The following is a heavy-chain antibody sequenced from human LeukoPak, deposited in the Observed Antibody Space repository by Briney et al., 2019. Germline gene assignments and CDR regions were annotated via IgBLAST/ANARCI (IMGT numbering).Heavy chain of an antibody. V-gene: IGHV3-11*01. CDR2: ISSSGSTR. J-gene: IGHJ6*02. Sequence: GGSPRLSCAASGFTLSDYYMSWFRQAPGKGLEWVSYISSSGSTRYYADSVKGRFTISRDNAKNSLYLQINSLRAEDTAVYYCASEDPVAGNFYGMDVWGQGTTVTVSS. D-gene: IGHD6-19*01. CDR1: GFTLSDYY. CDR3: ASEDPVAGNFYGMDV.